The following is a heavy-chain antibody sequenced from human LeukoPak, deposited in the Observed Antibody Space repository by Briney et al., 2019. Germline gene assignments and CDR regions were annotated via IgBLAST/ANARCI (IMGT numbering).Heavy chain of an antibody. Sequence: PGGSLRLSCVASGFTFSSYEVNWVRQAPGKGLEWVSYISTSGDSMYYADSVKGRLTISRDNVKNSLFLQMNSLRAGDTAVYYCARGSGFVFDYWGQGTLVTVSA. V-gene: IGHV3-48*03. D-gene: IGHD1-26*01. CDR2: ISTSGDSM. J-gene: IGHJ4*02. CDR1: GFTFSSYE. CDR3: ARGSGFVFDY.